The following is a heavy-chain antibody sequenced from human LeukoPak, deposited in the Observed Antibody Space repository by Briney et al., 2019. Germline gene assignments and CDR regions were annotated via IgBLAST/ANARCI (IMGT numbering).Heavy chain of an antibody. V-gene: IGHV1-8*01. Sequence: ASVKVSCKASGYTFTSYDINWVRQATGQGLEWMGWMNPNSGNTGYAQKFQGRVTMTRDTSISTAYMELSRLRSDDTAVYYCARDLVATSILGFDYWGQGTLVTVSS. CDR3: ARDLVATSILGFDY. CDR1: GYTFTSYD. D-gene: IGHD5-12*01. CDR2: MNPNSGNT. J-gene: IGHJ4*02.